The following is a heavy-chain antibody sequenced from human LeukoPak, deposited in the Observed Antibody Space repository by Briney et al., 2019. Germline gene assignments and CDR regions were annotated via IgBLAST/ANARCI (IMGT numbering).Heavy chain of an antibody. CDR2: MSSDGTSK. D-gene: IGHD3-10*01. Sequence: GESLRLSCVASGFTFSTYGINWVRQAPGKGLEWVAGMSSDGTSKYYADSVKGRVTSFRDNSKNTLYLQMTGLRADDTAVYYCAKGADGGWFGADYWGQGTLVSVSS. V-gene: IGHV3-30*18. CDR3: AKGADGGWFGADY. J-gene: IGHJ4*02. CDR1: GFTFSTYG.